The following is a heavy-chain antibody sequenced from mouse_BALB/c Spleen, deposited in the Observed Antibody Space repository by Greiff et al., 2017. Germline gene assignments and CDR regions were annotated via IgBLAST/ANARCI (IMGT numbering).Heavy chain of an antibody. CDR2: ISSGGSYT. CDR1: GFTFSSYA. CDR3: ARVGTGAMDY. D-gene: IGHD3-3*01. J-gene: IGHJ4*01. Sequence: EVKLVESGGGLVKPGGSLKLSCAASGFTFSSYAMSWVRQSPEKRLEWVAEISSGGSYTYYPDTVTGRFTISRDNAKNTLYLEMSSLRSEDTAMYYCARVGTGAMDYWGQGTSVTVSS. V-gene: IGHV5-9-4*01.